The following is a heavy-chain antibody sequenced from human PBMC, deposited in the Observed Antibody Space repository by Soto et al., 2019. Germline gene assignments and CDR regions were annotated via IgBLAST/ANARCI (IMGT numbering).Heavy chain of an antibody. Sequence: SETLSLTCTVSGGSVSSGSYYWSWIRQPPGKGLEWIGYIYYSGSTNYNPSLKSRVTISVDTSKNQFSLKLSSVTAADTAVYYCARGSPSNDFWSGYSNWFDPWGQGTLVTVSS. J-gene: IGHJ5*02. CDR3: ARGSPSNDFWSGYSNWFDP. CDR1: GGSVSSGSYY. D-gene: IGHD3-3*01. CDR2: IYYSGST. V-gene: IGHV4-61*01.